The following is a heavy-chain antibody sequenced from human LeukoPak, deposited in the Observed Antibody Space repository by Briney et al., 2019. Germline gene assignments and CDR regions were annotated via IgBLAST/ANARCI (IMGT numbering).Heavy chain of an antibody. D-gene: IGHD2-2*01. CDR1: GYTFTDYY. CDR3: ARGPSSSPYYFDY. V-gene: IGHV1-2*06. CDR2: INPKSGGS. Sequence: GASVKVSCKASGYTFTDYYMHWVRQAPGQGLEWMGRINPKSGGSNYAQSFQGRVTMTRDTSINTAYMELSGLRSDDTAVYYCARGPSSSPYYFDYWGQGTLVTVSS. J-gene: IGHJ4*02.